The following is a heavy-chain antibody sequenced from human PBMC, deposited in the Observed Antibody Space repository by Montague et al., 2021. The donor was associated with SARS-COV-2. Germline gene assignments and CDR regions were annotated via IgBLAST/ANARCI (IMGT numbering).Heavy chain of an antibody. CDR1: GGSIRSGGYS. Sequence: TLSLTCSVSGGSIRSGGYSWSWIRQPPGKGLEWIGYFYHSGSIYYNPSLKSRVTISEDRSKNHFSLKLTSVTAADTAVYYCARGWGGTCSYDAFDIWGQGTMVTVSS. V-gene: IGHV4-30-2*01. J-gene: IGHJ3*02. CDR2: FYHSGSI. D-gene: IGHD1-26*01. CDR3: ARGWGGTCSYDAFDI.